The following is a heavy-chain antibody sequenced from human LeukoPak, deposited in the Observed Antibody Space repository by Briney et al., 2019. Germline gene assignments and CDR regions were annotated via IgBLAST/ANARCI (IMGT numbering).Heavy chain of an antibody. CDR3: VRHFDY. J-gene: IGHJ4*02. D-gene: IGHD6-6*01. CDR2: ISYDGSNK. Sequence: PGGSLRLSCAASGFTFSSYGMHWVRQAPGKGLEWVAVISYDGSNKYYADSVKGRFTISRGNSKNTLYLQMNSLRAEDTAVYYAVRHFDYWGQGTLVTVSS. V-gene: IGHV3-30*03. CDR1: GFTFSSYG.